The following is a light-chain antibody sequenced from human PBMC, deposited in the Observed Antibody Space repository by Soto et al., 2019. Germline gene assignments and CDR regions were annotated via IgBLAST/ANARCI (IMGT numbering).Light chain of an antibody. CDR1: HSFGNY. V-gene: IGKV3-11*01. CDR2: DAS. Sequence: EMVLTQSPATLSLSPGERATRSCRASHSFGNYLAWYQQKPGQAPRLLIYDASNRATGIPARFSGSGSGTDFTLTISSLEPEDFAVYYCQQRGETFGQGTKVEIK. J-gene: IGKJ1*01. CDR3: QQRGET.